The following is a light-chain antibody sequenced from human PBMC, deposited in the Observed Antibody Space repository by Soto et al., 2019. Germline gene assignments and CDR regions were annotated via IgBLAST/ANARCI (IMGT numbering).Light chain of an antibody. CDR1: QSVRSN. V-gene: IGKV3-15*01. CDR2: GAS. Sequence: EIMMTQPPATLSVSPGERATLSCRASQSVRSNLAWYQQKPGQAPRLIIYGASTRATGIPARFSGSGPGTEFTLTLSSLQSEAFAISFCQQYNNWPFSFGPGTGLEI. J-gene: IGKJ5*01. CDR3: QQYNNWPFS.